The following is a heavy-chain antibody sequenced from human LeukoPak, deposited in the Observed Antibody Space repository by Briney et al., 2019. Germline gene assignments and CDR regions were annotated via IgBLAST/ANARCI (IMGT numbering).Heavy chain of an antibody. CDR3: ARQRAVGASEGGY. D-gene: IGHD1-26*01. CDR2: IYPGDSDT. CDR1: GYRFTSYW. J-gene: IGHJ4*02. Sequence: GGSLQISCKGSGYRFTSYWIGWGRPVPGKGLEWMGIIYPGDSDTRYSPSFQGQVTISADKSSSTAYLQWSSLKASDTAMYYCARQRAVGASEGGYWGQGTLVTVSS. V-gene: IGHV5-51*01.